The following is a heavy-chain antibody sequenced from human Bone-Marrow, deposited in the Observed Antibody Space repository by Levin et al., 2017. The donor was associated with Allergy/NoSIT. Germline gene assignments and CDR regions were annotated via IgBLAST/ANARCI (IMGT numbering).Heavy chain of an antibody. D-gene: IGHD3-9*01. J-gene: IGHJ4*02. V-gene: IGHV1-69*13. CDR2: IIPMFNTA. CDR3: ARGGNDIGYFDY. Sequence: SVKVSCKASGGTFSSYSISWVRRAPGQGLEWMGGIIPMFNTASYAQTFRGRVTIIADESRTTAYMELSSLRSEDTALYYCARGGNDIGYFDYWGQGTLVTVSS. CDR1: GGTFSSYS.